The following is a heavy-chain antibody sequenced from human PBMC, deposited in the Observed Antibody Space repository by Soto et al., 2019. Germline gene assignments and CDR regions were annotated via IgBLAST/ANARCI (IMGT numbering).Heavy chain of an antibody. V-gene: IGHV1-18*01. Sequence: QVQLVQSGAEVKKPGASVKVSCKASGYTFTSYGISWVRQAPGQGLEWMGWISAYHGNTNYAQKLQGRVTMTTDTSKSTAYMELRSLRSDDTAVYYCARDLRAAGYYVAGTDYWGQGTLVTVSS. CDR2: ISAYHGNT. D-gene: IGHD6-13*01. CDR3: ARDLRAAGYYVAGTDY. J-gene: IGHJ4*02. CDR1: GYTFTSYG.